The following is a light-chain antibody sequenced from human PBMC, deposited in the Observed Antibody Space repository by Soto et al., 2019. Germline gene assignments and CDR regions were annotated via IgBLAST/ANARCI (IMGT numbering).Light chain of an antibody. CDR3: QQSYSTPHT. V-gene: IGKV3-20*01. CDR2: GAS. J-gene: IGKJ5*01. CDR1: ERVASNY. Sequence: EFVLTQSPGTLSLSAGERATLFCRASERVASNYLAWYQQKPGQAPRLLIYGASTRATGIPARFSGSGSGTDFSLTISSLQSEDFAVYYCQQSYSTPHTLGQGTRLEVK.